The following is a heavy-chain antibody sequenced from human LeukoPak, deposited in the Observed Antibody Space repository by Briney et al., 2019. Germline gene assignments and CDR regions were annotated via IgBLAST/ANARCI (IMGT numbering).Heavy chain of an antibody. V-gene: IGHV4-30-2*01. CDR3: ARLGGSGWSNWFDP. Sequence: PSQTLSLTCTVSGGSISSGCYYWSWIWQPAGKGLEWIGYIYHNGDTYYNPSLKGRVTISVDRSKNQFSLNLSSVTAADTAVYYCARLGGSGWSNWFDPWGQGTLVTVSS. CDR2: IYHNGDT. D-gene: IGHD6-19*01. J-gene: IGHJ5*02. CDR1: GGSISSGCYY.